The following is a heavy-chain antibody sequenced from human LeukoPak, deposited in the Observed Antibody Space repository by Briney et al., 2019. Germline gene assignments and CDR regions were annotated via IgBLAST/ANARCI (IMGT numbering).Heavy chain of an antibody. Sequence: GGSLRLSCAASGFTFSSYGMHWVRQAPGKGLEWVAVISYDGSNKYYADSVKGRFTISRDNSKNTLYLQMNSLRAEDTAVYYRAKFPLGDAFDIWGQGTMVTVSS. V-gene: IGHV3-30*18. CDR2: ISYDGSNK. J-gene: IGHJ3*02. CDR3: AKFPLGDAFDI. CDR1: GFTFSSYG.